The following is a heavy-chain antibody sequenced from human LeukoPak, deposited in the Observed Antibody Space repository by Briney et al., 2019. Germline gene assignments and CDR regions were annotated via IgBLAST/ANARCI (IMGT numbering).Heavy chain of an antibody. CDR2: LSGSSGST. Sequence: GSLRLSCAASGFTFSIYAMSWVRQAPGKGLEWVSALSGSSGSTYYADSVKGGFTISRDNSKNTLYLQMNSLRAEDTAVYYCAKDLAVAPYYFDYWGQGTLVTVSS. J-gene: IGHJ4*02. CDR3: AKDLAVAPYYFDY. CDR1: GFTFSIYA. V-gene: IGHV3-23*01. D-gene: IGHD6-19*01.